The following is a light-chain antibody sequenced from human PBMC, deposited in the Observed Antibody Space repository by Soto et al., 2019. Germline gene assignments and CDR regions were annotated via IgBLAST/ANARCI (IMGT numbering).Light chain of an antibody. CDR2: DAS. V-gene: IGKV3-11*01. J-gene: IGKJ1*01. CDR1: QSVSSY. CDR3: QQRSNWPGT. Sequence: EMVLTQSPATLSLSPGERATLSCWASQSVSSYLAWYQQKPGQDPRLLIYDASNRATGIPARFSGSGSGTDFTLTIISLEPEDLAVYYCQQRSNWPGTFGQVKKMKIK.